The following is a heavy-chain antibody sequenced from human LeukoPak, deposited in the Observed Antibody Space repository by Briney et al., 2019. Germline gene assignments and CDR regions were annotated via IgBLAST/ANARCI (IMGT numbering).Heavy chain of an antibody. CDR1: GFTFSSYG. CDR2: IRYDGSNE. CDR3: AKDGGYWNSDY. D-gene: IGHD1-7*01. J-gene: IGHJ4*02. V-gene: IGHV3-30*02. Sequence: RGCLRLSCAASGFTFSSYGMHWVRQAPGKGLEWVTFIRYDGSNEYYADSVKGRFTISRDNSRNTLYLQMNSLRADDMAIYYCAKDGGYWNSDYWGQGTLVTVSS.